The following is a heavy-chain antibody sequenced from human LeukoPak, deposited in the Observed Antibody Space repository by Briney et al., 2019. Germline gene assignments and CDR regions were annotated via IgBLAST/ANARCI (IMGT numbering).Heavy chain of an antibody. CDR2: IYYSGST. V-gene: IGHV4-59*01. J-gene: IGHJ4*02. D-gene: IGHD1-14*01. CDR1: GGSISSYY. CDR3: ARAHRLVTTPSPFDY. Sequence: SPSETLSLTCTVSGGSISSYYWSWIRQPPGKGLEWIGYIYYSGSTNYNPSLKSRVTISVDTSKNQFSLKLSSVTAADTAVYYCARAHRLVTTPSPFDYWGQGTLVTVSS.